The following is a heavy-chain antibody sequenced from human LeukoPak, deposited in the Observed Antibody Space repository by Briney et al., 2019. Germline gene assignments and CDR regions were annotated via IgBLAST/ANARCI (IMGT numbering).Heavy chain of an antibody. V-gene: IGHV3-20*04. CDR1: GFTFDDYG. J-gene: IGHJ3*02. D-gene: IGHD1-26*01. Sequence: PGGSLRLSCAASGFTFDDYGMSWVRQAPGKGLEWVSGINWNGGSTGYADSVKGRFTISRDNAKNSLYLQMNGLRAEDTALYYCARVSWELQPPHAFDIWGQGTMVTVSS. CDR2: INWNGGST. CDR3: ARVSWELQPPHAFDI.